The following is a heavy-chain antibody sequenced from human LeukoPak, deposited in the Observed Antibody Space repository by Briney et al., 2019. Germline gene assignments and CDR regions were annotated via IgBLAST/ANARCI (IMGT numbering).Heavy chain of an antibody. D-gene: IGHD3-9*01. CDR2: ISAYNGNT. V-gene: IGHV1-18*01. CDR1: GYTFTSYG. J-gene: IGHJ3*02. CDR3: ARDSDYDILTGYYRAHAFDI. Sequence: ASVKVSCKASGYTFTSYGISWVRQAPGQGLAWMGLISAYNGNTNYAQKLQGRVTMTTDTSTSTAYMELRSLRSDDTAVYYCARDSDYDILTGYYRAHAFDIWGQGTMVTVSS.